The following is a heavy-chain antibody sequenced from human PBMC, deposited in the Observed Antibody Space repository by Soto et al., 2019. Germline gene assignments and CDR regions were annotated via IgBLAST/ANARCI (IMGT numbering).Heavy chain of an antibody. CDR1: GFTFSRYT. J-gene: IGHJ1*01. Sequence: QPGGSLRLSCAASGFTFSRYTMNWVRQAPGVGQEWVIFIIISISIIYFVDSVMGRFTISRDNDKNSLYLLLNSLIDEDLAVYYCARLFVDIVATITLPAPAVYFQHWGKVTLFTV. CDR2: IIISISII. CDR3: ARLFVDIVATITLPAPAVYFQH. V-gene: IGHV3-48*02. D-gene: IGHD5-12*01.